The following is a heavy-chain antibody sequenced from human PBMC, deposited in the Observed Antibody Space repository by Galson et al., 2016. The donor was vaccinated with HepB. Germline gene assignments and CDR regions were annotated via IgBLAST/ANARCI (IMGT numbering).Heavy chain of an antibody. CDR2: IFHTGRT. J-gene: IGHJ3*02. Sequence: ETLSLTCAISGYSISSSNWWSWVRQPPGKGLEWIGEIFHTGRTNYNPSLKSRVTMSIDKSNNHFSLKLSSMNAADTAVYYCVRDVGTDAFDIWGQGTMVTVSS. CDR3: VRDVGTDAFDI. CDR1: GYSISSSNW. V-gene: IGHV4-4*02. D-gene: IGHD2-15*01.